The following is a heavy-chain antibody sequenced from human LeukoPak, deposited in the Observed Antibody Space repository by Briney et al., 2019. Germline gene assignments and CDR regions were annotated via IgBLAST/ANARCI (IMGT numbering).Heavy chain of an antibody. CDR2: ISYDGTYK. D-gene: IGHD4-23*01. Sequence: GGSLRLSCAASGFTFSSYGLHWVRQAPGKGLEWVAVISYDGTYKYYADSVKGRFTISRDNSKNTLYLQMNSLRPEDTAVYYCARGARKGDDYGGFFDYWGQGTLVTVSS. CDR1: GFTFSSYG. V-gene: IGHV3-30*03. J-gene: IGHJ4*02. CDR3: ARGARKGDDYGGFFDY.